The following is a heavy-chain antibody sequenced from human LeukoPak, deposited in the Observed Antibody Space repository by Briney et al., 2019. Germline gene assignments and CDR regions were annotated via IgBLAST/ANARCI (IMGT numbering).Heavy chain of an antibody. CDR1: GDSVSSNSAA. Sequence: SQTLSLTCAISGDSVSSNSAAWNWIRQSPSRGLEWLGRTYYRSKWYNDYAVSVKSRITINPDTSKNQFSLQLNSVTAADTALYYCARDRRMTLFGVVMRWFDPWGQGALVTVSS. CDR3: ARDRRMTLFGVVMRWFDP. D-gene: IGHD3-3*01. V-gene: IGHV6-1*01. CDR2: TYYRSKWYN. J-gene: IGHJ5*02.